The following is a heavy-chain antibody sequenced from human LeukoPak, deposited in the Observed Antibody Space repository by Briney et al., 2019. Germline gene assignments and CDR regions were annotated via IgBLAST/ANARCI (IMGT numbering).Heavy chain of an antibody. CDR3: ARGNPANDAFDI. Sequence: PSETLSFTGTVSGDSINRYYWSWIRQPPGKGLEWIGYIYYSGSTNYNPSLKSRVTISVDKSKNQFSLKLSSVTAADTAVYYCARGNPANDAFDIWGQGTMVTVSS. D-gene: IGHD1-14*01. V-gene: IGHV4-59*12. CDR2: IYYSGST. J-gene: IGHJ3*02. CDR1: GDSINRYY.